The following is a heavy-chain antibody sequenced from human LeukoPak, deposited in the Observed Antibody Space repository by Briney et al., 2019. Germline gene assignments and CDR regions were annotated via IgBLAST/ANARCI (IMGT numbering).Heavy chain of an antibody. CDR1: GGSISSGSYY. CDR3: AREDIVVVVAATPTDAFDI. V-gene: IGHV4-61*02. D-gene: IGHD2-15*01. Sequence: SETLSLTCTVSGGSISSGSYYWSWIRQPAGKGLEWIGRMYTSGSTNYNPSLKNRVTILVDTSKNQFSLKLSSVTAADTAVYYCAREDIVVVVAATPTDAFDIWGQGTMVTVSS. CDR2: MYTSGST. J-gene: IGHJ3*02.